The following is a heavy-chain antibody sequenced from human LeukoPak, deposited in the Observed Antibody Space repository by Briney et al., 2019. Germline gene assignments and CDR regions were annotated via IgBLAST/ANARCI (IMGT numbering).Heavy chain of an antibody. Sequence: GASVKVSCKASGYTFTNHAMQWVRQAPGQRLEWMGWINAGNGNTKYSQNFQGRFIITRDTSAGTVYMDLSSLRSEGTAVYYCARGFWNRGTWGPYYFDYWGQGTLVTVSS. V-gene: IGHV1-3*01. D-gene: IGHD3-3*01. J-gene: IGHJ4*02. CDR2: INAGNGNT. CDR3: ARGFWNRGTWGPYYFDY. CDR1: GYTFTNHA.